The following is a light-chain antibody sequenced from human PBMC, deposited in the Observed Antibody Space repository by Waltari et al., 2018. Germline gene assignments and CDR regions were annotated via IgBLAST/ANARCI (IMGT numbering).Light chain of an antibody. CDR2: DVT. CDR1: SDAVGDRDY. V-gene: IGLV2-14*03. CDR3: SSCRAVSTLGV. Sequence: QSALTQPASVSGFLGQSITITCTGFSDAVGDRDYVSLYQQHPGNVPKLIIYDVTRLPSGLSRRFSASKSGDTASLTISGLQPEDEAYYFCSSCRAVSTLGVFGGGTKLTVL. J-gene: IGLJ2*01.